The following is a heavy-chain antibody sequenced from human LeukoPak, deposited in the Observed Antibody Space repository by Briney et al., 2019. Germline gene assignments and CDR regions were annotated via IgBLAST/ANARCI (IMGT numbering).Heavy chain of an antibody. CDR3: PRDQSCSNQLCHVYLEY. J-gene: IGHJ4*02. CDR2: ISGSGGST. Sequence: GGSLRLSCGASGVLHCILLERGPRQAPGKGLEWVSTISGSGGSTYYADSVKGRFTISIDNYKNTAYLQINGLRAEDTAGYYFPRDQSCSNQLCHVYLEYWGQGTLVTVSS. CDR1: GVLHCILL. D-gene: IGHD2-2*01. V-gene: IGHV3-23*01.